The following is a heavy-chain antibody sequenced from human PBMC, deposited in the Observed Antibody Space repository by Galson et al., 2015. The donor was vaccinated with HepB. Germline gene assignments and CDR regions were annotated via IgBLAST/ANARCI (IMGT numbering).Heavy chain of an antibody. J-gene: IGHJ3*02. V-gene: IGHV3-74*01. D-gene: IGHD7-27*01. CDR1: GFTNYW. Sequence: SLRLSCAASGFTNYWMHWVRQAPGRGLVWVSRINSDGSSTSYADSVKDRFTISRDNAKNTLYLQMNSLRDEDTAVYYRAREGRRTGEVTKAFDMWVQGTMVTVSS. CDR2: INSDGSST. CDR3: AREGRRTGEVTKAFDM.